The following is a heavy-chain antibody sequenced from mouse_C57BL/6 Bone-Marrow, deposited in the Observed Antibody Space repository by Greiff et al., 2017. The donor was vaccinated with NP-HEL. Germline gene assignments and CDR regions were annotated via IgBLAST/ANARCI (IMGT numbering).Heavy chain of an antibody. V-gene: IGHV1-76*01. J-gene: IGHJ4*01. CDR3: ARGIRIRSSPHAMDY. CDR1: GYTFTDYY. Sequence: QVQLQQSGAELVRPGASVKLSCKASGYTFTDYYINWVKQRPGQGLEWIARIYPGSGNTYYNEKFKGKATLTAEKSSSTAYMQLSSLTSEDSAVYFCARGIRIRSSPHAMDYWGQGTSVTVSS. D-gene: IGHD1-1*01. CDR2: IYPGSGNT.